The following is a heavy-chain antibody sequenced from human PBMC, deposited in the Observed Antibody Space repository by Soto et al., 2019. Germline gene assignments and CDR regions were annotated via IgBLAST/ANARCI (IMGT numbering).Heavy chain of an antibody. CDR3: ARGPDAYVWGSVPPHFDY. V-gene: IGHV3-11*01. Sequence: QVQLVESGGGLVKPGGSLRLSCAASGFTFSDYYMSWIRQAPGKGLEWVSYISSSGSTIYYADSVKGRCTISWDNAKNALYRQLNRLGADDTAVYYCARGPDAYVWGSVPPHFDYWGQGTLVTVSS. J-gene: IGHJ4*02. D-gene: IGHD3-16*01. CDR2: ISSSGSTI. CDR1: GFTFSDYY.